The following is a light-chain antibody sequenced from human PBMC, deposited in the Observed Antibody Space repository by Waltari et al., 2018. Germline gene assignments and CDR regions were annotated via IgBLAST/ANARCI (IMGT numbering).Light chain of an antibody. CDR1: QFVSSN. CDR2: DAA. CDR3: QQYNSWPPKYT. Sequence: EIVMTQSPATLSVSPGERATLSCRASQFVSSNLAWYQQKPGQAPGLLIYDAATRAAGIPGRFSGSGSGTEFTLTISSLQSEDVAVYYCQQYNSWPPKYTFGQGTKLEIK. V-gene: IGKV3-15*01. J-gene: IGKJ2*01.